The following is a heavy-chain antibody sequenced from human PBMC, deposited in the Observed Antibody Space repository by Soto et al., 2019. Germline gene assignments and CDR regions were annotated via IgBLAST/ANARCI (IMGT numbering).Heavy chain of an antibody. Sequence: SETLSLTCAGSGGSISSSNWWSWVRQPPGKGLEWIGEIYHSGSTNYNPSLKSRVTISVDKSKNQFSLKLSSVTAADTAVYYCARWLFAENYYYYYGMDVWGQGTTVTVSS. CDR3: ARWLFAENYYYYYGMDV. CDR1: GGSISSSNW. V-gene: IGHV4-4*02. CDR2: IYHSGST. D-gene: IGHD2-21*01. J-gene: IGHJ6*02.